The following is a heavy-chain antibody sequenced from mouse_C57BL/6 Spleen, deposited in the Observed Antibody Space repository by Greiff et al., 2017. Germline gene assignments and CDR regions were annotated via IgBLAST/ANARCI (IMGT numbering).Heavy chain of an antibody. D-gene: IGHD4-1*01. V-gene: IGHV1-54*01. CDR2: INPGSGGT. CDR3: ARRVPANWVDY. J-gene: IGHJ4*01. CDR1: GYAFTNYL. Sequence: VQLQQSGAELVRPGTSVKVSCKASGYAFTNYLIEWVKQRPGQGLEWIGVINPGSGGTNYNEKFKGKATLTADKSSSTAYMQLSSLTSEDSAVYFCARRVPANWVDYWGQGTAVTVSS.